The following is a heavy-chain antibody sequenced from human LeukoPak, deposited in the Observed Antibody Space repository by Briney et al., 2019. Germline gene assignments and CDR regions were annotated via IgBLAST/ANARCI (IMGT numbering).Heavy chain of an antibody. V-gene: IGHV6-1*01. CDR2: TYFRPKWYY. D-gene: IGHD6-19*01. J-gene: IGHJ4*02. CDR1: GDSVSSNSVV. CDR3: ARQAVAARGLDY. Sequence: SQTLSLTGAISGDSVSSNSVVWNWIRQSPSRGLEWLGRTYFRPKWYYDYAVSVISRITINPDTSKNQFSLHLNSVTPEDTAVYYCARQAVAARGLDYWGQGTLVTVSS.